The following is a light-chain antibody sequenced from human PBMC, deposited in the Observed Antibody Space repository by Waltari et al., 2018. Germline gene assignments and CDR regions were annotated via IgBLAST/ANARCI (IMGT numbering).Light chain of an antibody. Sequence: ELVLTQSPGTLSLSPGDGATLTCRASQNLSSSHLAWYLQKPGQAPRLLMNGASRRATGIPDRFSGSGSGTDFTLTISRLEPEDFAVFYCHQFGESPDTFGQGTRLEIK. CDR2: GAS. J-gene: IGKJ5*01. V-gene: IGKV3-20*01. CDR3: HQFGESPDT. CDR1: QNLSSSH.